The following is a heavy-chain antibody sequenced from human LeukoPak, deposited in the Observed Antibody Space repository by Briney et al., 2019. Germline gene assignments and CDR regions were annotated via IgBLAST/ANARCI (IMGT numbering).Heavy chain of an antibody. CDR1: GFTFSSYS. CDR3: ARDDEGAQLAFYYYYYYMDV. CDR2: ISSSSSYI. V-gene: IGHV3-21*01. Sequence: GGSLRLSCAASGFTFSSYSMNWVRQAPGKGLEWVSSISSSSSYIYYADSVKGRLTISRDNAKNSLYLQMNSLRAEDTAVYYCARDDEGAQLAFYYYYYYMDVWGKGTTVTVSS. J-gene: IGHJ6*03. D-gene: IGHD6-13*01.